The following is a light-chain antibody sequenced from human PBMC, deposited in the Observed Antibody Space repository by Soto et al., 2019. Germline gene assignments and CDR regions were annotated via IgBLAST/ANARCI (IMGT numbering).Light chain of an antibody. V-gene: IGKV4-1*01. CDR2: WAS. CDR1: QSVFYTSNNKNY. CDR3: QPYYGTPYT. Sequence: DIVMTQSPDSLAVSLGERATINCKSSQSVFYTSNNKNYLAWYQQKPGQPPNLLIYWASTRESGVPDRFSGSGSGTDFTLTISSLQGEDVAVYYCQPYYGTPYTFGQETKLEIK. J-gene: IGKJ2*01.